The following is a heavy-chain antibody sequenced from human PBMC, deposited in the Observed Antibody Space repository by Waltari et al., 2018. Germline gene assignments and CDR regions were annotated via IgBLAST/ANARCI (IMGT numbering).Heavy chain of an antibody. V-gene: IGHV4-61*09. CDR1: GGSIDGGSYY. CDR2: IYTSGRT. Sequence: QVQLQESGPGLLKPSQTLSLTCTVSGGSIDGGSYYWTWVRQPAGKGLEWIGHIYTSGRTNYNPSLKSRVTISLDTSKNQFSLKLSSVTAADTAVYYCARHSVEAAAGVHFDYWGQGTLVTVSS. CDR3: ARHSVEAAAGVHFDY. J-gene: IGHJ4*02. D-gene: IGHD6-13*01.